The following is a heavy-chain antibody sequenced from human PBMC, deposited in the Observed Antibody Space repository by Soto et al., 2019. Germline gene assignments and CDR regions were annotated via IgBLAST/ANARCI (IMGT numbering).Heavy chain of an antibody. CDR1: GYTFTIYA. V-gene: IGHV1-3*01. J-gene: IGHJ4*02. Sequence: HVPLVQSGAEVKKPGASVKVSCKASGYTFTIYAMHWVRQAPGQRLEWMGWINPGNTNTKYSQKFQGRVTITSDTSATTAYMELSSLRSEDTAVYYCAREDLLSCRTGFVYWGQGTLVTVSS. D-gene: IGHD3-16*02. CDR2: INPGNTNT. CDR3: AREDLLSCRTGFVY.